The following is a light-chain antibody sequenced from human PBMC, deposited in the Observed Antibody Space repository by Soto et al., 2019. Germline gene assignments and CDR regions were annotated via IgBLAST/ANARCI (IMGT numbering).Light chain of an antibody. J-gene: IGKJ1*01. CDR3: QQYGSSPRT. V-gene: IGKV3-20*01. CDR1: QSVSSSY. CDR2: GAS. Sequence: EIVLTQSPGTLSLSPGERATLSCRASQSVSSSYLAWYQQKPGQAPRLLIYGASSRATGIPDRFSGSGSGTDVTLTINRLEPEDCAVYYCQQYGSSPRTFGQGTKVEIK.